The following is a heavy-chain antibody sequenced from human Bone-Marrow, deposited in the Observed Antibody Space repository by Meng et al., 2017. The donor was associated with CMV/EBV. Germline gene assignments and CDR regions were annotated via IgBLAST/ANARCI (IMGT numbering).Heavy chain of an antibody. J-gene: IGHJ4*02. CDR2: INPNSGGT. CDR3: ARAVPATPGDY. Sequence: ASVKVSCKASGYTFTDYFIHWVRQAPGQGLEWMGWINPNSGGTNYAQKFQGRVTMTRDTSISTAYMELSRLRSDDTAVYYCARAVPATPGDYWGQGTLVTVSS. D-gene: IGHD3-10*01. CDR1: GYTFTDYF. V-gene: IGHV1-2*02.